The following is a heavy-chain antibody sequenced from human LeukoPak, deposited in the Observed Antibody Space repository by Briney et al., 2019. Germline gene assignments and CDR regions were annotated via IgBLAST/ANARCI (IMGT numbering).Heavy chain of an antibody. CDR3: ALEGAVAGTSDAFDI. V-gene: IGHV4-30-4*07. CDR1: GGSISSGGYS. Sequence: PSETLSLTCAVSGGSISSGGYSWSWIRQPPGKGPEWIGYIYYSGSTHYNPSLRSRVTISVDTSKNQFSLKLSSVTAADTAVYYCALEGAVAGTSDAFDIWGQGTMVTVSS. D-gene: IGHD6-19*01. CDR2: IYYSGST. J-gene: IGHJ3*02.